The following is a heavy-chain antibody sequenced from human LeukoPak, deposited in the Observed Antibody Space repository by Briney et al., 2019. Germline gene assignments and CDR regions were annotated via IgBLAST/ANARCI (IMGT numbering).Heavy chain of an antibody. Sequence: PGGSLRLSCAASGFTFSSYAMHWVRQAPGKGLEWVAVISYDGSNKYYADSVKGRFTISRDNSKNTLYLQMNSLRAEDTAVYYCARGGCSYGHTYYYYYYGMDVWGQGTTVTVSS. CDR3: ARGGCSYGHTYYYYYYGMDV. J-gene: IGHJ6*02. V-gene: IGHV3-30-3*01. CDR2: ISYDGSNK. D-gene: IGHD5-18*01. CDR1: GFTFSSYA.